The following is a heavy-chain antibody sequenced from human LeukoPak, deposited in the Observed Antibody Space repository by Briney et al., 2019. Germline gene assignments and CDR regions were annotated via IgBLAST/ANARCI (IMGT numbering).Heavy chain of an antibody. V-gene: IGHV1-69*04. J-gene: IGHJ3*02. CDR3: ARDSRVGATDAFDI. CDR1: GGTFSSYA. Sequence: GASVKVSCKASGGTFSSYAISWVRQAPGQGLEWMGRIIPILGIANYAQKFQGRVTITADKSTSTAYMELSSLRAEDTAVYYCARDSRVGATDAFDIWGQGTMITVSS. CDR2: IIPILGIA. D-gene: IGHD1-26*01.